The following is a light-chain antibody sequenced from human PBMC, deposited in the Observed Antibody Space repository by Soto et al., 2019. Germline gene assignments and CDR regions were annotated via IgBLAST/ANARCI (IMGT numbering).Light chain of an antibody. V-gene: IGKV3-11*01. CDR2: LTS. CDR1: QAVNTR. Sequence: ILLTQSPATLSSFPGDRVTLSFSASQAVNTRLAWYQHKPGQAPRLLIYLTSNRAAGIPARFSGSGSETDFTLTISDVEPEDFAVYYCHQRQSWPRTFGQGTKVDIK. J-gene: IGKJ1*01. CDR3: HQRQSWPRT.